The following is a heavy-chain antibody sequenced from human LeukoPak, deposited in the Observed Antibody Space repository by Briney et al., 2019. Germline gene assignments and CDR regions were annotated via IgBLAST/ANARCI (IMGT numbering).Heavy chain of an antibody. J-gene: IGHJ4*02. CDR3: AREGYDSSGYQAY. CDR2: ISSSSSYI. V-gene: IGHV3-21*01. Sequence: GGSLRLSCAASGFTFSSYSMNWVRQAPGKGLEWVSSISSSSSYIYYADPVKGRFTISRDNAKNSLYLQMNSLRAEDTAVYYCAREGYDSSGYQAYWGQGTLVTVSS. CDR1: GFTFSSYS. D-gene: IGHD3-22*01.